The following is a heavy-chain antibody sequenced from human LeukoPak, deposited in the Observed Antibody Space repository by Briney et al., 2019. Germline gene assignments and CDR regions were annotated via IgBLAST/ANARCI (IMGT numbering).Heavy chain of an antibody. J-gene: IGHJ4*02. D-gene: IGHD6-13*01. CDR2: ISSSGTTI. CDR3: SRESRYSNDY. CDR1: GFSFSGYS. Sequence: GGSLRLSCAASGFSFSGYSMTWVRQAPGKGLEWVSYISSSGTTIYYAGSVKGRFTISRDNGKNSLHLQMNSLRDEDTAVYYCSRESRYSNDYWGQGTLVTVSS. V-gene: IGHV3-48*02.